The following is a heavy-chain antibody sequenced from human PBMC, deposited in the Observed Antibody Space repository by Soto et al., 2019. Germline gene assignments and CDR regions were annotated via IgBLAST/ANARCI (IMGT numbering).Heavy chain of an antibody. CDR1: GFTFSSFA. CDR3: ATGGPTVTTIDKYYFDY. V-gene: IGHV3-33*01. Sequence: LRLSCAASGFTFSSFAMHWVRQAPGKGLEWVAVIWYDGSNKYYADSVKGRFTIPRDNSKNTLYLQMNSLRAEDTAVYYCATGGPTVTTIDKYYFDYWGQGTLVTVSS. CDR2: IWYDGSNK. D-gene: IGHD4-17*01. J-gene: IGHJ4*02.